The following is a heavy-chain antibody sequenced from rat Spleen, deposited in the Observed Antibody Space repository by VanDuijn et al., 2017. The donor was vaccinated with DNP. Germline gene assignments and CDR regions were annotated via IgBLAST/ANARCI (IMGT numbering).Heavy chain of an antibody. CDR3: GRHGRVYWYFDV. CDR1: GFTFSDYY. Sequence: EVQLVESGGGLVQPGRSLKLSCAASGFTFSDYYMAWVRQAPTKGLEWVAYISYDGGSTYYGDSVKGRFTISRDNAKSTLSLQMNSLRSEDMATDYCGRHGRVYWYFDVWGPGTMGTVSS. CDR2: ISYDGGST. D-gene: IGHD1-4*01. V-gene: IGHV5-22*01. J-gene: IGHJ1*01.